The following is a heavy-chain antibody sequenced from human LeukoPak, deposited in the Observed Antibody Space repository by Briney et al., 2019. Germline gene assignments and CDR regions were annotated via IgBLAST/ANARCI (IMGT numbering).Heavy chain of an antibody. CDR1: GFTFSSYG. V-gene: IGHV3-30*02. CDR2: IRYDGSNK. CDR3: AKEYYDFWSGYYSPGDYYFDY. D-gene: IGHD3-3*01. Sequence: GGSLRLSCAASGFTFSSYGMHWVRQAPGKGLEWVTFIRYDGSNKYYADSVKGRFTISRDNSKNTLYLQMNSLRAEDTAVYYCAKEYYDFWSGYYSPGDYYFDYWGQGTLVTVSS. J-gene: IGHJ4*02.